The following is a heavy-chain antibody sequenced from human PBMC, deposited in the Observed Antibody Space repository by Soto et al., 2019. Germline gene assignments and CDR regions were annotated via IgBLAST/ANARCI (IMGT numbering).Heavy chain of an antibody. CDR1: GFTFSSYD. J-gene: IGHJ4*02. V-gene: IGHV3-13*01. CDR3: ARGSYGSGSPIAPYYFDY. Sequence: EVQLVESGGGLVQPGGSLRLSCAASGFTFSSYDMHWVRQATGKGLEWVSAIGTAGDTYYPGSVKGRFTISRENAKNSLYLQMISLRAGDTAVYYCARGSYGSGSPIAPYYFDYWGQGTLVTVSS. D-gene: IGHD3-10*01. CDR2: IGTAGDT.